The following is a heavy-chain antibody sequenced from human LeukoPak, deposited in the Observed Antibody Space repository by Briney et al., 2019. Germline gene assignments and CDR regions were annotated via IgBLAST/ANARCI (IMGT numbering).Heavy chain of an antibody. V-gene: IGHV4-39*01. CDR2: IYYSGST. CDR1: GGSISSTTYY. D-gene: IGHD3-3*02. Sequence: SETLSLTCTVSGGSISSTTYYWDWIRQPPGKGLEGIVTIYYSGSTYYNPSLNSRVTISVDTSKNEFSLNLSSVTAADTAVYYCARLRRSRLAEFDYWGQGTLVTVSS. CDR3: ARLRRSRLAEFDY. J-gene: IGHJ4*02.